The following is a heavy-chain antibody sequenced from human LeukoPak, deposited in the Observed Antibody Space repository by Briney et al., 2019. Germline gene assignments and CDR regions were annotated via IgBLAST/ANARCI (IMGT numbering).Heavy chain of an antibody. CDR3: ARVWGYFDWLFPNWFDP. Sequence: ASVKVSCKASGYTFTSYGISWVRQAPGQGLEWMGWISAYNGNTNYAQKLQGRVTMTTDTSTSTACMELRSLRSDDTAVYYCARVWGYFDWLFPNWFDPWGQGTLVTVSS. V-gene: IGHV1-18*01. J-gene: IGHJ5*02. D-gene: IGHD3-9*01. CDR1: GYTFTSYG. CDR2: ISAYNGNT.